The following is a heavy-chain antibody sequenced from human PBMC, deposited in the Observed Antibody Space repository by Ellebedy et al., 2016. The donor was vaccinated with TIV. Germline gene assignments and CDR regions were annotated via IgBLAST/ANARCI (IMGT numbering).Heavy chain of an antibody. Sequence: GESLKISCAASGFTFSPYAMAWVRQAPGKGLEWVSGIVGSGAQKYADSVKGRFTISRDNSKRTVDLQMNSLRAEDTALYYCAKGRSGTYIHHAFDYWGQGTLVTVSS. V-gene: IGHV3-23*01. J-gene: IGHJ4*02. CDR1: GFTFSPYA. CDR2: IVGSGA. D-gene: IGHD1-14*01. CDR3: AKGRSGTYIHHAFDY.